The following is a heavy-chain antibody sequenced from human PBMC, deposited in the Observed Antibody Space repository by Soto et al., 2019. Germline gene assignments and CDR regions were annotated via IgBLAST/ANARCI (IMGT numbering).Heavy chain of an antibody. Sequence: PGESLKISCKGSGYSFTSYWISWVRQMPGKGLEWMGRIDPSDSYTNYSPSFQGHVTISADKSISTAYLQWSSLKASDTAMYYCARHTGNYYGSGSPDYWGQGTLVTVSS. CDR2: IDPSDSYT. CDR3: ARHTGNYYGSGSPDY. D-gene: IGHD3-10*01. V-gene: IGHV5-10-1*01. CDR1: GYSFTSYW. J-gene: IGHJ4*02.